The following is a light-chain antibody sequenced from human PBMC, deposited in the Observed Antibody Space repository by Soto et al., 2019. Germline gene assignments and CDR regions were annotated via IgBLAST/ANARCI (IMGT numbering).Light chain of an antibody. J-gene: IGKJ2*01. V-gene: IGKV3-20*01. CDR3: QQYDSSPPYT. Sequence: EVVLTQSPGTLSLSPGERATLSYRASQSVSNNYLAWYQQKPGQSPKLLIFGSSDRATGIPDRFSGSGSGTVFTLTISRLEPEDFAVYFCQQYDSSPPYTFGQGTKLEIK. CDR2: GSS. CDR1: QSVSNNY.